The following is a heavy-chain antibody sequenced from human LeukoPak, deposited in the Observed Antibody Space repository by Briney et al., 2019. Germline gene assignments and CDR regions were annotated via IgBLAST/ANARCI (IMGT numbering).Heavy chain of an antibody. Sequence: ASVKVSCKASGFVFTSYGFTWVRQAPGQGLEWMGWISANDGKTHYSERHQGRVTMTTDTVTSTAYMELSSLRSEDTAVYYCARGLNYDSSGYLIDYWGQGTLVTVSS. V-gene: IGHV1-18*01. CDR1: GFVFTSYG. CDR2: ISANDGKT. CDR3: ARGLNYDSSGYLIDY. D-gene: IGHD3-22*01. J-gene: IGHJ4*02.